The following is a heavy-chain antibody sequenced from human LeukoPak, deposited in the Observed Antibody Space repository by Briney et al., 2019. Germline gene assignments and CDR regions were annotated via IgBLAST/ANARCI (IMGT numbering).Heavy chain of an antibody. CDR2: ISNNGGRT. D-gene: IGHD3-9*01. J-gene: IGHJ6*02. CDR1: GFIFPNFA. CDR3: AKDVAGAALPYFGLDV. V-gene: IGHV3-23*01. Sequence: GGSLRLSCAASGFIFPNFAMTWVRQVPGKGLERVSGISNNGGRTYSARSVRGRFTISRDNSKNMLYLQMNGLRVDDTAVYYCAKDVAGAALPYFGLDVWGQGTTVTVSS.